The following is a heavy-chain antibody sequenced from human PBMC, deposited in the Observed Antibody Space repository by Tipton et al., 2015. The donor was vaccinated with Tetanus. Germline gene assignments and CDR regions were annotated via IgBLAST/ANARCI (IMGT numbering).Heavy chain of an antibody. D-gene: IGHD6-13*01. CDR1: GGSISGRSSY. CDR2: INYAGST. V-gene: IGHV4-39*07. J-gene: IGHJ5*02. Sequence: TLSLTCTVSGGSISGRSSYWGWIRQPPGKGLEWIAEINYAGSTNYNPSIKSRVTISVATSKKEVSLKLNSVTAADTAVYYCAAAIVRWFGPWGQGTLVTVSS. CDR3: AAAIVRWFGP.